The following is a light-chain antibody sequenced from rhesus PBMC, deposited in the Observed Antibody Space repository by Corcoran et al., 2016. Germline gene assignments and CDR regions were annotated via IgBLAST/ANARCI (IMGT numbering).Light chain of an antibody. J-gene: IGKJ4*01. V-gene: IGKV1-22*01. CDR1: QRVMNW. CDR2: RAS. CDR3: QQYIRGPLT. Sequence: DIQMTQSPSSLSASVGDTVTISCRASQRVMNWLAWYQQKPGKAPKLLIYRASPLQSGVPSRFSGGGSGTDFTLTISSLQSEDFATYFCQQYIRGPLTFGGGTKVDLK.